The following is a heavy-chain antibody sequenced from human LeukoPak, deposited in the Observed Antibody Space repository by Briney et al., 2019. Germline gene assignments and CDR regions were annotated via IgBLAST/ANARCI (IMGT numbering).Heavy chain of an antibody. J-gene: IGHJ4*02. CDR2: ISGSGGST. CDR1: GFTFNNYA. Sequence: PGGSLRLSCAASGFTFNNYAMSWVRQAPGKGLEWVSAISGSGGSTYYADSVKGRFTISRDNSKNTLYLQMNSLRAEDTAVYYCAKVTEQQLVKAYYFDYWGQGTLVTVSS. V-gene: IGHV3-23*01. D-gene: IGHD6-13*01. CDR3: AKVTEQQLVKAYYFDY.